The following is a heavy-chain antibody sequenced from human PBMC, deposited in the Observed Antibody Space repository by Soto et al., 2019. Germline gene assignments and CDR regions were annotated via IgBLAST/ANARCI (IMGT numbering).Heavy chain of an antibody. Sequence: SETLSLTCTVSGASITQYYWNWIRQSPGKGLEWIVSVSSTGSTVYNPSLTSRVTVSLDTSKNQFSLTLNSVTAADTAVYHCAIVGGSPYHNHEFDFWGQGTLVTVSS. J-gene: IGHJ4*02. CDR3: AIVGGSPYHNHEFDF. V-gene: IGHV4-59*01. CDR2: VSSTGST. CDR1: GASITQYY. D-gene: IGHD6-13*01.